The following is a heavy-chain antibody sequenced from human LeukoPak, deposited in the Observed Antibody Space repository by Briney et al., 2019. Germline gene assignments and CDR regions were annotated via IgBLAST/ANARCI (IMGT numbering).Heavy chain of an antibody. J-gene: IGHJ3*02. CDR2: INPSGGST. V-gene: IGHV1-46*01. Sequence: ASVKVSCKASGYTFTSYYMHWVRQAPGQGLEWMGIINPSGGSTSYAQKFQGRVTMTRDMSTSTVYMELSSLRSEDTAVYYCAKSNGYGLVDIWGQGTMVTVSS. CDR3: AKSNGYGLVDI. D-gene: IGHD3-10*01. CDR1: GYTFTSYY.